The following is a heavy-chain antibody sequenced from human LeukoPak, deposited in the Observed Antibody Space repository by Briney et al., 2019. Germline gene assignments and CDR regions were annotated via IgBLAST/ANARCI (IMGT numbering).Heavy chain of an antibody. CDR3: ARDSGGEAAGAAHTKY. V-gene: IGHV1-69*04. D-gene: IGHD6-13*01. CDR1: GGTFSSYA. J-gene: IGHJ4*02. CDR2: IIPMPGTT. Sequence: SVKVSCMASGGTFSSYAISWVRQAPGQGLEGMGRIIPMPGTTDYAQKFQGRVTITADKFTTTAYMELSSLRSEDTAMYYCARDSGGEAAGAAHTKYWGQGTPVTVSS.